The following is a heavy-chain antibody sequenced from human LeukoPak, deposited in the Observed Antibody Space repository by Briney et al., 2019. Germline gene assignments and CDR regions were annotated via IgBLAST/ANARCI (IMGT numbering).Heavy chain of an antibody. J-gene: IGHJ4*02. CDR2: IAYDGSRA. CDR1: GFTFGGYR. Sequence: PGRSLRLSCAGSGFTFGGYRMHWFRQTPGKGLEWVAVIAYDGSRAFYADSVKGRFTISRDNSKNTMSVQMDDLRAEDTAVYYCTRYNNDHFDYWGQGTLVTVSS. D-gene: IGHD1-14*01. CDR3: TRYNNDHFDY. V-gene: IGHV3-33*01.